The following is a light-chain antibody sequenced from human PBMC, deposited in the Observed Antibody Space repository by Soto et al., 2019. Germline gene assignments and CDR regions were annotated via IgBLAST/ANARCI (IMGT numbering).Light chain of an antibody. CDR1: SGDVGGYDY. Sequence: ALAQPPSASGSPGQSVTISCTGTSGDVGGYDYVSWYQQHPGKAPKLMIYEVTKRPLGVPDRFSGSKPGNTASLTVSGLQAEDEADYYCSSYAGSDNPYVFGTGTKVTVL. CDR3: SSYAGSDNPYV. V-gene: IGLV2-8*01. J-gene: IGLJ1*01. CDR2: EVT.